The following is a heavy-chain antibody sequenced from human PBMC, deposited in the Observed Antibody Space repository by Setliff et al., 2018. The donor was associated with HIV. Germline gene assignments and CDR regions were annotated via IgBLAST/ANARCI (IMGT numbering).Heavy chain of an antibody. Sequence: SETLSLTCSVSGGSINTKNFYWAWIRQPPGKGLEWMGNIYYSGATYYNPSLRGRFTISRDTSKNTLFLQINSLRPEDTAVYYCARISVASRYNSDMDVWGKGTTVTV. J-gene: IGHJ6*03. CDR1: GGSINTKNFY. D-gene: IGHD5-12*01. CDR2: IYYSGAT. CDR3: ARISVASRYNSDMDV. V-gene: IGHV4-39*01.